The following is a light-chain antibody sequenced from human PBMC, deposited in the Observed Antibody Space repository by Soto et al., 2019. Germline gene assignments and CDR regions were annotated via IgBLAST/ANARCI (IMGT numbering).Light chain of an antibody. CDR1: SSNIGAGYE. J-gene: IGLJ3*02. CDR2: GNV. Sequence: QSVLTQPPSVSGAPGQGVTISCTGSSSNIGAGYEVHWYQQLPGTAPRLLIYGNVNRRSGVPHRFSGSKSGTSASLVITGLQAEDEADYYCQSYDSSLSGSVFGGGTKLTVL. CDR3: QSYDSSLSGSV. V-gene: IGLV1-40*01.